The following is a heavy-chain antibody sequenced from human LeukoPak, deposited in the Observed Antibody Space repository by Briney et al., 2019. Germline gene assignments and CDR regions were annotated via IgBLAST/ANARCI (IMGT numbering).Heavy chain of an antibody. J-gene: IGHJ4*02. Sequence: GGGLRLSCAASGFSFCSYSMSWVRRAPGGGGGGVAAISGSGGSTYYADSVKGRLTISRDNSKNTLYLQMNSLRAEDTAVYYCAKDRGRDYGDYSGFDYWGQGTLVTVSS. CDR3: AKDRGRDYGDYSGFDY. CDR1: GFSFCSYS. CDR2: ISGSGGST. D-gene: IGHD4-17*01. V-gene: IGHV3-23*01.